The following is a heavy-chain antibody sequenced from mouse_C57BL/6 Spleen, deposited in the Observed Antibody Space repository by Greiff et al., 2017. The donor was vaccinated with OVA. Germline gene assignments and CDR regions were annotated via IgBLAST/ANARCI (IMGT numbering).Heavy chain of an antibody. CDR1: GYTFTSYW. CDR3: AREYYGYDNWYFDV. V-gene: IGHV1-64*01. Sequence: VQLQQPGAELVKPGASVKLSCKASGYTFTSYWMHWVKQRPGQGLEWIGMIHPNSGSTNYNEKFKSKATLTVDKSSSTAYMQLSSLTSEDSAVYYCAREYYGYDNWYFDVWGTGTTVTVSS. CDR2: IHPNSGST. J-gene: IGHJ1*03. D-gene: IGHD2-2*01.